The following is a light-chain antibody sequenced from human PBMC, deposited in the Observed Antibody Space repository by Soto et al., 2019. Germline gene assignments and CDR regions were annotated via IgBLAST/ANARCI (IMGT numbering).Light chain of an antibody. CDR1: QSIRHYY. CDR3: QQYAASPYT. Sequence: EIVVTPSPGTLSLSPGSSATLSCRASQSIRHYYIASYHHRPGQSPRLLVYDSSYRATGLPDRFTGRGSGTDFSLTITALAHEDLGVYYCQQYAASPYTFGPGTRVDIK. V-gene: IGKV3-20*01. J-gene: IGKJ2*01. CDR2: DSS.